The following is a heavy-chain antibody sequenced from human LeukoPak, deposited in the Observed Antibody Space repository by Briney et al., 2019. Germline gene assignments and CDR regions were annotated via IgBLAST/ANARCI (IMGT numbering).Heavy chain of an antibody. CDR2: ISYDGSNK. D-gene: IGHD5-18*01. J-gene: IGHJ4*02. CDR3: ARFATGLNTAMV. CDR1: GFTFSSYG. Sequence: GGSLRLSCAASGFTFSSYGMHWVRQAPGKGLEWVAVISYDGSNKYYADSVKGRFTISRDNSKNTLYLQMNSLRAEDTAVYYCARFATGLNTAMVWGQGTLVTVSS. V-gene: IGHV3-30*03.